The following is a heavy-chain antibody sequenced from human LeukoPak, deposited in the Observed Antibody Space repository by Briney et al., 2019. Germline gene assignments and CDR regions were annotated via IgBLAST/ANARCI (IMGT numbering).Heavy chain of an antibody. Sequence: GGSLRLSCEASGFTFTNYAMSWVRQAPGRGLEWVSAISGSGVTTYYADSVKGRFTISRDNSKNTMYLQLNSLRAEDTAVYYCAKTYGSGTHWNFDYWGQGTLVTVSS. CDR2: ISGSGVTT. CDR1: GFTFTNYA. CDR3: AKTYGSGTHWNFDY. J-gene: IGHJ4*02. V-gene: IGHV3-23*01. D-gene: IGHD3-10*01.